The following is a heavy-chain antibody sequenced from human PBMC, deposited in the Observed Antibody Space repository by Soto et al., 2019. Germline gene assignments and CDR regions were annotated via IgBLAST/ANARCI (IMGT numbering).Heavy chain of an antibody. D-gene: IGHD6-13*01. J-gene: IGHJ4*02. Sequence: QVQLVQSGAEVKKPGASVKVSCRASGYTFTNYYIHWVRQAPGQGLEWLAIINPTRGSANDAQEFQGIISLTTETTPSTGYRELSGLGSEVTAMFYCARDLAAADHWGQGTLVTVSS. CDR3: ARDLAAADH. CDR1: GYTFTNYY. V-gene: IGHV1-46*01. CDR2: INPTRGSA.